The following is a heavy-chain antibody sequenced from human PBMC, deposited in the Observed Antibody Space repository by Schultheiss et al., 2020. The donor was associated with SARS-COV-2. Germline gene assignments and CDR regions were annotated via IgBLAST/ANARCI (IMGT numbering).Heavy chain of an antibody. D-gene: IGHD6-13*01. CDR1: GFTFDDYA. CDR3: ARERVLYSSSWSWLFDY. Sequence: GGSLRLSCAASGFTFDDYAMHWVRQAPGKGLEWVSGISWNSGTIGYADSVKGRFTISRDNAKNSLYLQMNSLRAEDTAVYYCARERVLYSSSWSWLFDYWGQGTLVTVAS. CDR2: ISWNSGTI. J-gene: IGHJ4*02. V-gene: IGHV3-9*01.